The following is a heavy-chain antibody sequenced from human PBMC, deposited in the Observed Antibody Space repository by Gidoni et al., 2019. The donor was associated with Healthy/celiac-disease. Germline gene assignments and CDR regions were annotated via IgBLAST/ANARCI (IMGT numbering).Heavy chain of an antibody. J-gene: IGHJ4*02. Sequence: QVQLVQSGAEVEKPGASVKVSCKASGYNFIGYYLHWVRQAPGQGLEWMGWINPKSGGTNYAQMFQGWVTMTRDTSIRTAYMELSRLKSDDTAVYYCARGDSGDYDYWGQGTLVTVSS. CDR2: INPKSGGT. CDR1: GYNFIGYY. CDR3: ARGDSGDYDY. D-gene: IGHD4-17*01. V-gene: IGHV1-2*04.